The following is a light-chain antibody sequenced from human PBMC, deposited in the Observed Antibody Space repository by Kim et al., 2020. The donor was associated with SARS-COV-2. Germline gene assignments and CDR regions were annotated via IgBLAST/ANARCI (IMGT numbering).Light chain of an antibody. CDR2: KDI. Sequence: SYELTQPPSVSVSPGETARITCVGDALPRQFAYWYRQKPGQAPVLVIYKDIERPSGIPERFSGSNSGTTVTLIISGAHAEDEADYYCQSADSSGVHRVFG. V-gene: IGLV3-25*03. CDR3: QSADSSGVHRV. J-gene: IGLJ3*02. CDR1: ALPRQF.